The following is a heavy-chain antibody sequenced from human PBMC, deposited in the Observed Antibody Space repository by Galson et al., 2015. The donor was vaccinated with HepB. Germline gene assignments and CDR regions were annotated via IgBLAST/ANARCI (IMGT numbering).Heavy chain of an antibody. V-gene: IGHV3-66*01. CDR3: ARGYSYGPYYFDY. D-gene: IGHD5-18*01. Sequence: SLRLSCAASGFTVSSNYMSWVRQAPGKGLEWVSVIYSGGSTYYADSVKGRFTISRDNSKNTLYLQMNSLRAEDTAVYYCARGYSYGPYYFDYWGQGTLVTVSS. CDR1: GFTVSSNY. CDR2: IYSGGST. J-gene: IGHJ4*02.